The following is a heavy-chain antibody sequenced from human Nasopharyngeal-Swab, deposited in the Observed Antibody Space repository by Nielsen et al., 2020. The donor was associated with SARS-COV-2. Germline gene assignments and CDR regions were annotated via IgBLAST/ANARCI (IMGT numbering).Heavy chain of an antibody. CDR2: ISSSSSTI. CDR1: GFTFSSYS. J-gene: IGHJ6*02. D-gene: IGHD3-22*01. V-gene: IGHV3-48*02. Sequence: GALRLSCAASGFTFSSYSMNWVRQAPGKGLEWVSYISSSSSTIYYADSVKGRFTISRDNAKNSLYLQMNSLRDEDTAVYYCARGGRWDDSTEWDYYYGMDVWGQGTTVTVSS. CDR3: ARGGRWDDSTEWDYYYGMDV.